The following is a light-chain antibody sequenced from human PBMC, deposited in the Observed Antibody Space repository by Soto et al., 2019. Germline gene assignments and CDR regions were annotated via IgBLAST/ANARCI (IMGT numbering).Light chain of an antibody. J-gene: IGKJ5*01. V-gene: IGKV3-11*01. CDR2: DAS. CDR3: QQRSNWPPVT. Sequence: EIVLTQSPATLSLSPGEIATLSCRASQSVSSYLAWYQQKHGQAPRLLIYDASNRATGIPARFSGSGSGTDFTLTISTLEPEDFAVYDCQQRSNWPPVTFSQGTRLEIK. CDR1: QSVSSY.